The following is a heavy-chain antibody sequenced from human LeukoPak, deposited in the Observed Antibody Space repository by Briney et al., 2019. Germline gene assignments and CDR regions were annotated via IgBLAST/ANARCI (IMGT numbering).Heavy chain of an antibody. Sequence: SVKVSCKASGGTFSSYAISWVRQAPGQGLEWMGGIIPIFGTANYAQKFQGRVTMTEDTSTDTAYMELSSLRSEDTAVYYCATEEYSSSSFDYWGQGTLVTVSS. V-gene: IGHV1-69*06. CDR2: IIPIFGTA. D-gene: IGHD6-6*01. J-gene: IGHJ4*02. CDR1: GGTFSSYA. CDR3: ATEEYSSSSFDY.